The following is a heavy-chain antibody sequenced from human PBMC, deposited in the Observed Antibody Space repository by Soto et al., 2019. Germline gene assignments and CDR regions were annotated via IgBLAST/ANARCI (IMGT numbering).Heavy chain of an antibody. Sequence: ASVKVSCKASGYTFTNYDINWVRQATGQGLEWMGWMNPNSGNTGYAQKFQGRVTMTRDTSISTAYMELSSLRSEDTAVYYCARDYPTRGSYYYYGMDVWGQGTTVTVSS. J-gene: IGHJ6*02. CDR2: MNPNSGNT. D-gene: IGHD5-12*01. V-gene: IGHV1-8*01. CDR3: ARDYPTRGSYYYYGMDV. CDR1: GYTFTNYD.